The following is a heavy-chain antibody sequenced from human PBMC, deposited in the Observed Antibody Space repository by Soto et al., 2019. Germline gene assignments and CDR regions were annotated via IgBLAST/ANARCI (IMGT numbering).Heavy chain of an antibody. V-gene: IGHV3-15*07. CDR2: IKSKTDGGTT. CDR3: TRERWDYGDPKWYFDL. D-gene: IGHD4-17*01. CDR1: GFTFSNAW. Sequence: GGSLRLSCAASGFTFSNAWINWVRQAPGKGLEWVGRIKSKTDGGTTDYAAPVKDRFAISRDDSKKMVYLQMNSLKADDTAVYYCTRERWDYGDPKWYFDLRGRGTLVTVSS. J-gene: IGHJ2*01.